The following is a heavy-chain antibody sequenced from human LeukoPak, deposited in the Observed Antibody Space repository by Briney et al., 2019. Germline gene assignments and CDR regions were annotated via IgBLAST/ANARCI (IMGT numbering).Heavy chain of an antibody. CDR2: IYHSGST. J-gene: IGHJ6*03. CDR1: GYSISSGYY. CDR3: ARGGDYDSSGYYYQGDYYYYYYMDV. Sequence: SETLSLTCTVSGYSISSGYYWGWIRQPPGKGLEWIGSIYHSGSTYYNPSLKSRVTISVDTSKNQFSLKLGSVTAADTAVYYCARGGDYDSSGYYYQGDYYYYYYMDVWGKGTTVTVSS. V-gene: IGHV4-38-2*02. D-gene: IGHD3-22*01.